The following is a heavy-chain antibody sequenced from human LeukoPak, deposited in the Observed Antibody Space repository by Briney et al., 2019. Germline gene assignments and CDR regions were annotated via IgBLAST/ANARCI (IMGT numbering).Heavy chain of an antibody. V-gene: IGHV3-53*01. CDR2: IYSGGST. Sequence: GGSLRLSCAASGFIVSSKYMSWVRQAPGKGLEWVSVIYSGGSTHYADSVKGRFTISRDNSKNTLYLQMNSLRAEDTAVYYCAKDGSSGWPNWFDPWGQGTLVTVSS. J-gene: IGHJ5*02. CDR1: GFIVSSKY. D-gene: IGHD6-19*01. CDR3: AKDGSSGWPNWFDP.